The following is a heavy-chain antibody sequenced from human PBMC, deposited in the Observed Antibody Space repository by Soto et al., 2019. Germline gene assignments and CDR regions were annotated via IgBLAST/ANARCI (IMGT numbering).Heavy chain of an antibody. CDR3: ARGSSGWFENWFDP. Sequence: QVQLQESGPGLVKPSGTLSLTCAVSGGSISSSNWWSCVRQPPGKGLEWIGEIYHRGSTNYNPSLNCRVTISVDKSKNQFSLKLSSVTAADTAVYYCARGSSGWFENWFDPWGQGTLVTVSS. CDR1: GGSISSSNW. D-gene: IGHD6-19*01. CDR2: IYHRGST. V-gene: IGHV4-4*02. J-gene: IGHJ5*02.